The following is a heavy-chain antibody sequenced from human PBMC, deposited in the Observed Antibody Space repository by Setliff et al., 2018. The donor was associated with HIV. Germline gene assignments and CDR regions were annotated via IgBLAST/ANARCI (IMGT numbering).Heavy chain of an antibody. CDR2: IYSSGNT. CDR3: AREEKLSAVAGTMYYYYAMDV. CDR1: GGSIRSDSYY. J-gene: IGHJ6*02. V-gene: IGHV4-61*02. D-gene: IGHD6-19*01. Sequence: PSETLSLTCTVSGGSIRSDSYYWTWIRQPAGEGLEWIGRIYSSGNTNYNPSLESRVTISVDTSKNQFSLKLSSVTAADTALYYCAREEKLSAVAGTMYYYYAMDVWGQGTTVTVSS.